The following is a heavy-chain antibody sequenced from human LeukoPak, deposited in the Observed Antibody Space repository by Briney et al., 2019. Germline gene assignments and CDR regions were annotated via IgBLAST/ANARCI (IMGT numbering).Heavy chain of an antibody. CDR1: GFTFSDYT. CDR2: ITGNARSK. J-gene: IGHJ6*03. D-gene: IGHD3-16*01. V-gene: IGHV3-64*02. Sequence: GGSLRLSCAGSGFTFSDYTMHWVRQAPGEGLEYVSAITGNARSKYHADSVRGRFAISRDNSKDTLYLQMGSLRPEDTAVYYCARRLNYYYYYMDVWGKGTTVTISS. CDR3: ARRLNYYYYYMDV.